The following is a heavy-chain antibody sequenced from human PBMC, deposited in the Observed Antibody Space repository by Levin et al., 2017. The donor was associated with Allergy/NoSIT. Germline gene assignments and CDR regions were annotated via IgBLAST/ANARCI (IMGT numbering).Heavy chain of an antibody. CDR2: INPSGGST. CDR1: GYTFTSYY. CDR3: ARGSVWNDFWSGKPARWFDP. Sequence: ASVKVSCKASGYTFTSYYMHWVRQAPGQGLEWMGIINPSGGSTSYAQKFQGRVTMTRDTSTSTVYMELSSLRSEDTAVYYCARGSVWNDFWSGKPARWFDPWGQGTLVTVSS. V-gene: IGHV1-46*01. D-gene: IGHD3-3*01. J-gene: IGHJ5*02.